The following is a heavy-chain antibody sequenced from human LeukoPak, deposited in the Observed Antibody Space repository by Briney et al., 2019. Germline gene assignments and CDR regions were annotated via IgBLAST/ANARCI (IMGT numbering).Heavy chain of an antibody. V-gene: IGHV1-8*01. Sequence: ASVKVSCKASGYTFTTYDINGVRQAAGQGLEWMGWMNPNSGNTGYAQKFQGRVTMTRNTAISTAYMELSSLRSDDTAVYYCARGGGSETYYHYYYMDVWGKGTTVTISS. CDR1: GYTFTTYD. D-gene: IGHD3-10*01. CDR2: MNPNSGNT. J-gene: IGHJ6*03. CDR3: ARGGGSETYYHYYYMDV.